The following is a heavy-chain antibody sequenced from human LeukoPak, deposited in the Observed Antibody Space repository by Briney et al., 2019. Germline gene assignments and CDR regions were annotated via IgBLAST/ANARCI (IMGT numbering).Heavy chain of an antibody. CDR2: IYPGDSDT. CDR1: TYSFTSHW. D-gene: IGHD6-19*01. V-gene: IGHV5-51*01. CDR3: ARGDNSGWYFFDY. J-gene: IGHJ4*02. Sequence: GGSLKISCKASTYSFTSHWIGWVRQMPGKGLEGMGIIYPGDSDTRYSPSFQGQVTISADKSISTPYMQWSSLKDSDTAMYYCARGDNSGWYFFDYWGQGTQVTVSS.